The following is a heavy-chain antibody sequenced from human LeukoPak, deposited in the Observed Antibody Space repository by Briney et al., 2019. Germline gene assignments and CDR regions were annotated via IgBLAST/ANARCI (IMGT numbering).Heavy chain of an antibody. J-gene: IGHJ6*03. CDR3: AREDCSSTSCYVMWPNYYYYYMDV. V-gene: IGHV3-11*04. Sequence: PGGSLRLSCAASGFTFSDYYMSWIRQAPGKGLEWVSYISSSGSTIYYADSVKGRFTISRDNAKNSLYLQMNSLRAEDTAVYYCAREDCSSTSCYVMWPNYYYYYMDVWGKGTTVTVSS. D-gene: IGHD2-2*01. CDR2: ISSSGSTI. CDR1: GFTFSDYY.